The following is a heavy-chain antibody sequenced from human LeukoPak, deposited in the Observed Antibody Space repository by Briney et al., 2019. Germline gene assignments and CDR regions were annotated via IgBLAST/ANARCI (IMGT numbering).Heavy chain of an antibody. J-gene: IGHJ4*02. CDR1: GFSFSKYG. D-gene: IGHD5-24*01. CDR2: ISDAGSEK. V-gene: IGHV3-30*18. CDR3: AKNGGRDDYNDCFDY. Sequence: PGGSLRLSCAASGFSFSKYGVHWIREAPGKGLVWVAGISDAGSEKYYADSVKGRFTISRDNSKNTVYLQMNSLRPDDTAMYYCAKNGGRDDYNDCFDYWGQGTLVTVSS.